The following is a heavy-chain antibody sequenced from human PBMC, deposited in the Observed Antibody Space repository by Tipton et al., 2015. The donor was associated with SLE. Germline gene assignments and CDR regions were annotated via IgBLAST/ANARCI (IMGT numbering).Heavy chain of an antibody. CDR1: GGSISGYY. CDR3: ARDGGGIDFCTGYFFDH. V-gene: IGHV4-59*12. Sequence: LRLSCTVSGGSISGYYWIWIRQAPGKGLEWIGYISHSGGTRYNPSLNSRVTMSVDTSKNQFSLKLSSVTAADTAVYYCARDGGGIDFCTGYFFDHWGQGTLVSVPS. J-gene: IGHJ4*02. CDR2: ISHSGGT. D-gene: IGHD3/OR15-3a*01.